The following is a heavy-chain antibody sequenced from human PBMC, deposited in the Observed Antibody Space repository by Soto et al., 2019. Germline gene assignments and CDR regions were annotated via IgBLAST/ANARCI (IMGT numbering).Heavy chain of an antibody. CDR2: IYYIGST. D-gene: IGHD3-22*01. Sequence: TLAITCPVSGGSISSCGYYWSWIRQHPVKVLEWIGYIYYIGSTYYNPSLKSLVTISVDTSKNQFSLKLSSVTAADTAVYYCARTPGRTYYYDSSGLSWGQVTLVSVS. CDR3: ARTPGRTYYYDSSGLS. J-gene: IGHJ5*02. CDR1: GGSISSCGYY. V-gene: IGHV4-31*01.